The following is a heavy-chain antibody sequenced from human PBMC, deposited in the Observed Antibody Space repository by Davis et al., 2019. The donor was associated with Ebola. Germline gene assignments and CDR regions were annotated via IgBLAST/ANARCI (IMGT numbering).Heavy chain of an antibody. J-gene: IGHJ4*02. D-gene: IGHD6-19*01. CDR2: IWYDGSNK. Sequence: GESLKISCAASGFTFSSYGMHWVRQAPGKGLEWVAVIWYDGSNKYYADSVKGRFTISRDNTKNTLYLQMNSLRVEDTALYYCVAGEGDFWGQGTLVTVSS. CDR3: VAGEGDF. CDR1: GFTFSSYG. V-gene: IGHV3-33*03.